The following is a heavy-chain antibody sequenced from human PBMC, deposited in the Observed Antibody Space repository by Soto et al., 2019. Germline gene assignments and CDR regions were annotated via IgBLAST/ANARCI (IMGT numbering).Heavy chain of an antibody. J-gene: IGHJ4*02. CDR1: GGSVSSASYY. Sequence: SETLSLTCTVSGGSVSSASYYWTWIRQPPGKGLEWIGYIYYTGNTNYNPSLKSRVTISVDTSKNQFSLKLTSVTAADTAVYYCARDIRGYSRAFDYCGQGTLVTVSS. CDR3: ARDIRGYSRAFDY. D-gene: IGHD5-18*01. V-gene: IGHV4-61*01. CDR2: IYYTGNT.